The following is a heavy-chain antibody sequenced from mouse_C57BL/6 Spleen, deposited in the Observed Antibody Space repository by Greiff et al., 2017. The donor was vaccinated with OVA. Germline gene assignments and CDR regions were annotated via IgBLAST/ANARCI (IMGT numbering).Heavy chain of an antibody. Sequence: DVQLVESGGDLVKPGGSLKLSCAASGFTFSSYGMSWVRQTPDKRLEWVATISSGGSYTYYPDSVKGRFTISRDNAKNTLYLQMSSLKSEDTAMYYCARGRMVTTTDYYAMDYWGQGTSVTVSS. J-gene: IGHJ4*01. CDR3: ARGRMVTTTDYYAMDY. CDR1: GFTFSSYG. D-gene: IGHD2-2*01. V-gene: IGHV5-6*01. CDR2: ISSGGSYT.